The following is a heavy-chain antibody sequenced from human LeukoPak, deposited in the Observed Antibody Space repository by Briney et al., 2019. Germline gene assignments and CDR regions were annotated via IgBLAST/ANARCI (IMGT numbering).Heavy chain of an antibody. V-gene: IGHV1-69*06. Sequence: SVKVSCKASGYTFTGYYMHWVRQAPGQGLEWMGGIIPIFGTANYAQKFQGRVTITADKSTSTAYMELSSLRSEDTAVYYCASMAQQLELYYFDYWGQGTLVTVSS. D-gene: IGHD6-13*01. J-gene: IGHJ4*02. CDR1: GYTFTGYY. CDR3: ASMAQQLELYYFDY. CDR2: IIPIFGTA.